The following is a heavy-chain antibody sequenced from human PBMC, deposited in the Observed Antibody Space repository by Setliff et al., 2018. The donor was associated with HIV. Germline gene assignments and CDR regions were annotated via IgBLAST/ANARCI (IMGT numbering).Heavy chain of an antibody. CDR2: IIPVFGKV. D-gene: IGHD1-7*01. Sequence: GASVKVSCKASGDTGDTLSSYAISWVRQAPGQGLEWMGGIIPVFGKVEYAQRFQGRVKITADESTSTAYMELSSLRSEDTAIYYCARVISGRGRELPDFDYWGQGTLVTVSS. CDR1: GDTGDTLSSYA. CDR3: ARVISGRGRELPDFDY. V-gene: IGHV1-69*13. J-gene: IGHJ4*02.